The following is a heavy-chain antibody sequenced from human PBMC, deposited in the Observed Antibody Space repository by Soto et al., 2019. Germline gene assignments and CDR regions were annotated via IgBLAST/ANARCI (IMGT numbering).Heavy chain of an antibody. D-gene: IGHD6-19*01. CDR2: INASNGNT. Sequence: GASVKVSCKASGYSFTNYGLSWLRQAPVQGLEWMGWINASNGNTVYAQKLQGRVTITRDTSASTAYMELSSLRSEDTAVYYCARGVAGPLHWFDPWGQGTLVTVPQ. CDR1: GYSFTNYG. CDR3: ARGVAGPLHWFDP. V-gene: IGHV1-18*01. J-gene: IGHJ5*02.